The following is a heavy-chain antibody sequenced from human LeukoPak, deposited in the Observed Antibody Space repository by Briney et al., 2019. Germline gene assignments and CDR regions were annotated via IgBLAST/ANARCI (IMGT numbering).Heavy chain of an antibody. CDR3: ARNGIYGDYV. CDR2: IHSGGRT. D-gene: IGHD4-17*01. Sequence: GGSLRLSCAASGLTVSDNDMSWVRQAPGKGLEWVSDIHSGGRTYYADSLKDRFTISRDNSENTLYLQTNSLRAEDTAVYYCARNGIYGDYVWGQGTLVTVSS. CDR1: GLTVSDND. V-gene: IGHV3-66*01. J-gene: IGHJ4*02.